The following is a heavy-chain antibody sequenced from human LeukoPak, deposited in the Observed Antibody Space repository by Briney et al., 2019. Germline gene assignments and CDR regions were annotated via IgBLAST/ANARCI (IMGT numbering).Heavy chain of an antibody. CDR1: GYSISSGYY. CDR2: IYHSGST. J-gene: IGHJ5*02. V-gene: IGHV4-38-2*02. D-gene: IGHD6-13*01. CDR3: AREDAAPNWFDP. Sequence: SETLSLTCTVSGYSISSGYYWGWIRQPPGKGLEWIGSIYHSGSTYYNPSLKSRVTISVDTPKNQFSLKLSSVTAADTAVYYCAREDAAPNWFDPWGQGTLVTVSS.